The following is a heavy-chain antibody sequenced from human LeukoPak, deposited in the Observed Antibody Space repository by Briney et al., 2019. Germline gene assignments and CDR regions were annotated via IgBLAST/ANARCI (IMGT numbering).Heavy chain of an antibody. D-gene: IGHD3-22*01. V-gene: IGHV5-51*01. J-gene: IGHJ3*02. CDR2: IYPGDSDT. Sequence: GESLKISCKGSGYSFTSYWIGWVRQMPRKGLEWMGIIYPGDSDTRYSPSFQGQVTISADKSISTAYLQWSSLKASDTAMYYCARHATRSGYYPDAFDIWGQGTMVTVSS. CDR1: GYSFTSYW. CDR3: ARHATRSGYYPDAFDI.